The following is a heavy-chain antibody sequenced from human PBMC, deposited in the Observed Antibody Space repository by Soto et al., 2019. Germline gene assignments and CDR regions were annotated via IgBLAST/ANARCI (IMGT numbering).Heavy chain of an antibody. J-gene: IGHJ6*02. D-gene: IGHD3-3*01. V-gene: IGHV1-18*01. CDR2: ISAYNGNT. CDR1: GYTFTSYG. Sequence: ASVKVSCQASGYTFTSYGISWVRQAPGQGLEWMGWISAYNGNTNYAQKLQGRVTMTTDTSTSTAYMELRSLRSDDTAVYYCARGEALRFLEWSNYYYYGMDVWGQGTTVTVSS. CDR3: ARGEALRFLEWSNYYYYGMDV.